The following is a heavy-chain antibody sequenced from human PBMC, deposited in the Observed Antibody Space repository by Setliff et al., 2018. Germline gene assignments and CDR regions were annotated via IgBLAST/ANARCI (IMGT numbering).Heavy chain of an antibody. D-gene: IGHD3-22*01. CDR3: ARGKDYSDGSGYPIFQH. Sequence: GGSLRLSCAASGLTVSANDMTWIRQAPGKGLEWISYISSSGYTIYYANSVKGRFSISRDDALNSLFLEMNSLRVNDTAIYYCARGKDYSDGSGYPIFQHWGQGTPVTVSS. CDR1: GLTVSAND. V-gene: IGHV3-11*04. CDR2: ISSSGYTI. J-gene: IGHJ1*01.